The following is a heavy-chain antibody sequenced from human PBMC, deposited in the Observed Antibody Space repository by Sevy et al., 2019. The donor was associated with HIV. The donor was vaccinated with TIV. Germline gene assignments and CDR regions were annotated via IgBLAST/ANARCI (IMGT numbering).Heavy chain of an antibody. CDR1: GFTFSSYG. V-gene: IGHV3-33*01. J-gene: IGHJ4*02. CDR2: IWYDGSNK. CDR3: ARGPANYYDSSGYYGHFDY. D-gene: IGHD3-22*01. Sequence: GGSLRLSCAASGFTFSSYGMHWVRQAPGKGLEWVAVIWYDGSNKYYADSVKGRFTISRDNSKNTLYLQMNSLRAEDMAVYYCARGPANYYDSSGYYGHFDYWGQGTLVTVSS.